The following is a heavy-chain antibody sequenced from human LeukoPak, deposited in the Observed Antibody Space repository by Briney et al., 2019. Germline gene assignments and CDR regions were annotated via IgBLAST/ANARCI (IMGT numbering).Heavy chain of an antibody. J-gene: IGHJ4*02. D-gene: IGHD3-22*01. CDR1: GFTFSSYS. V-gene: IGHV3-21*04. CDR3: AKDHESDGYPCLDH. CDR2: ISSSSSYI. Sequence: KPGGSLRLSCAASGFTFSSYSMSWVRQAPGKGLEWVSSISSSSSYIYYADSVKGRFTISRDNAKNSLYLQMNSLRAEDTAVYYCAKDHESDGYPCLDHWGLGTLVTVSS.